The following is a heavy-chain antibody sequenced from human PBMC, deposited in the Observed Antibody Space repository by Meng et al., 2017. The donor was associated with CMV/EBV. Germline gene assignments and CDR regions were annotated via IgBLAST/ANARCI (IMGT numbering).Heavy chain of an antibody. CDR2: IKQDGSEK. CDR1: GFTFSSYW. J-gene: IGHJ5*02. V-gene: IGHV3-7*04. Sequence: GESLKISCAASGFTFSSYWMGWVRQALGKGLEWVANIKQDGSEKYYVDSVKGRFTISRDNAKNSLYLQMNSLRAEDTAVYYCARGGSNYDLVWFDPWGQGTLVTVSS. CDR3: ARGGSNYDLVWFDP. D-gene: IGHD4-11*01.